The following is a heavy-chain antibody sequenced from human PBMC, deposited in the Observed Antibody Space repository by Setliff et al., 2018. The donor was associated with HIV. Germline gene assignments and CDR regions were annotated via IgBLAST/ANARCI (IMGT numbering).Heavy chain of an antibody. CDR1: GVTFTTYS. CDR2: IIPIIRSA. CDR3: AREVASYSSRFDAFDV. J-gene: IGHJ3*01. V-gene: IGHV1-69*06. Sequence: SVKVSCKTSGVTFTTYSITWVRQAPGQGLEWMGGIIPIIRSAKYAQKFQGRVTITADKSTSTAYMELSNLRSEDTAVYYCAREVASYSSRFDAFDVGGQGTTVTVAS. D-gene: IGHD6-13*01.